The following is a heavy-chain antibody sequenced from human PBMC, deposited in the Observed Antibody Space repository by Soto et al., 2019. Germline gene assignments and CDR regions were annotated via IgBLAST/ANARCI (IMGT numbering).Heavy chain of an antibody. D-gene: IGHD4-4*01. CDR3: ARELQGLYYFDY. CDR2: INAGNGNT. Sequence: QVQVVQSGAEVKKPGASVRVSCKASEYTFTSYVMHWVRQAPGQSLEWIGWINAGNGNTKYSQKFQDRVTITRDTSASTAYMELSRLRSEDTAVYYCARELQGLYYFDYWGQGTLVTVSS. J-gene: IGHJ4*02. V-gene: IGHV1-3*01. CDR1: EYTFTSYV.